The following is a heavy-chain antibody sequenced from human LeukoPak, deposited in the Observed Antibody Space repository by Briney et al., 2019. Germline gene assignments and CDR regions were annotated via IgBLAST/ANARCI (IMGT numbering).Heavy chain of an antibody. CDR2: INHSGST. CDR1: GGSFSGYY. CDR3: ARGRYGSGSYSYY. Sequence: SETLSLTCAVYGGSFSGYYWSWIRQPPGKGLEWIGEINHSGSTNYNPSLKSRVTISVDTSKNQFSLKLSSVTAADTAAYYCARGRYGSGSYSYYWGQGTLVTVSS. V-gene: IGHV4-34*01. D-gene: IGHD3-10*01. J-gene: IGHJ4*02.